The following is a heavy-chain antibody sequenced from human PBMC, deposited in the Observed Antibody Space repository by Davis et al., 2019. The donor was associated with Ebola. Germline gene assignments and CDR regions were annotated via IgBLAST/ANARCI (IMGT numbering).Heavy chain of an antibody. D-gene: IGHD3-10*01. CDR2: ISAYNGNT. CDR1: GYTFTSYG. J-gene: IGHJ4*02. V-gene: IGHV1-18*01. Sequence: AASVKVSCKASGYTFTSYGISWVRQAPGQGLEWMGWISAYNGNTNYAQKFQGWVTMTRDTSISTAYMELRSLRSDDTAVYYCARYGFGPFDYWGQGTLVTVSS. CDR3: ARYGFGPFDY.